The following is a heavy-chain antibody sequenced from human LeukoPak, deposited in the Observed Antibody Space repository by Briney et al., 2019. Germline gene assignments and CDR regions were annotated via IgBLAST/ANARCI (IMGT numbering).Heavy chain of an antibody. CDR3: ARKMRILTGRDY. J-gene: IGHJ4*02. CDR2: ISSSGSTI. CDR1: GFTFSSYE. D-gene: IGHD3-9*01. Sequence: GGSLRLSCAASGFTFSSYEMNWVRQAPRKGLEWVAYISSSGSTIYYADSVKGRFTISRDNAKNSLYLQMNSLRAEDTAVYYCARKMRILTGRDYWGQGTLVTVSS. V-gene: IGHV3-48*03.